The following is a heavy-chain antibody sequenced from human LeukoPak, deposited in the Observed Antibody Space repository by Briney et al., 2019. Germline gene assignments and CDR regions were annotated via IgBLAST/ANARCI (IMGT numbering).Heavy chain of an antibody. D-gene: IGHD3-22*01. CDR2: IKQDGSEK. V-gene: IGHV3-7*01. CDR3: ARHYDYYYYYGMDV. J-gene: IGHJ6*02. CDR1: GFTFSSYW. Sequence: GGSLRLSCAASGFTFSSYWMSWVRQAPGKGLEWVANIKQDGSEKYYVDSVKGRFTISRDNAKNSLYLQMNSLRAEDTAVYYCARHYDYYYYYGMDVWGQGTTVTVSS.